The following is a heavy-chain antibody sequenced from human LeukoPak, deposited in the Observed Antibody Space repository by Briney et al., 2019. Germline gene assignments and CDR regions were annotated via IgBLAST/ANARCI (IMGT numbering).Heavy chain of an antibody. D-gene: IGHD3-10*01. CDR1: GFTFSSYA. V-gene: IGHV3-23*01. J-gene: IGHJ4*02. Sequence: QTGGSLRLSCAASGFTFSSYAMSWVRQAPGKGLEWVSSFSSRSDNTYYADSVKGRFTTSRDNSKNTLYLQMNSLRVEDSAFYYCAKLSDAGSYSGSFDDWGQGTLVTVSS. CDR2: FSSRSDNT. CDR3: AKLSDAGSYSGSFDD.